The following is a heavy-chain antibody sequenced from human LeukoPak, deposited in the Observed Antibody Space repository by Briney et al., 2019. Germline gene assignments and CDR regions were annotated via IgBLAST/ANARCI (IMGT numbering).Heavy chain of an antibody. V-gene: IGHV3-53*01. CDR3: ARDVAYYGSGSYYKDY. J-gene: IGHJ4*02. CDR1: GFTVSSNY. D-gene: IGHD3-10*01. Sequence: GGSLRLSCAASGFTVSSNYMSWVRQAPGKGLEWVSVIYSGGSTYYADSVKGRFTISRDNSKNTLYLQMNSLRAEDTAVYYCARDVAYYGSGSYYKDYWGQGTLVTVSS. CDR2: IYSGGST.